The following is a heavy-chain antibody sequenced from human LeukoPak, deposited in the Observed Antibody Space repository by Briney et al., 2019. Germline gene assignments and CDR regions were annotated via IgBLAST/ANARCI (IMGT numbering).Heavy chain of an antibody. V-gene: IGHV3-66*01. CDR1: GFTVSSNY. CDR2: IYSGGST. J-gene: IGHJ4*02. CDR3: ARTNYCSSTSCYPDY. Sequence: GGSLRLSCAASGFTVSSNYMSWVRQAPGKGLEWVSVIYSGGSTYYADSVKGRFTISRDNSKNTLYLQMNSLRAEDTAVYYCARTNYCSSTSCYPDYWGQGTLVTVSS. D-gene: IGHD2-2*01.